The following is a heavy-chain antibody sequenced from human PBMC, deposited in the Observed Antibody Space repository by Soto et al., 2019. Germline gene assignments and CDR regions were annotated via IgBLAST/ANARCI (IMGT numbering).Heavy chain of an antibody. CDR2: IYYSGST. CDR1: GGSISSYY. V-gene: IGHV4-59*01. D-gene: IGHD3-3*01. J-gene: IGHJ4*02. Sequence: SETLSLTCTVSGGSISSYYWSWIRQPPGKGLEWIGYIYYSGSTNYNPSLKSRVTISVDTSKNQFSLKLSSVIAADTAVYYCARSRYDWDYWGQGTLVTVSS. CDR3: ARSRYDWDY.